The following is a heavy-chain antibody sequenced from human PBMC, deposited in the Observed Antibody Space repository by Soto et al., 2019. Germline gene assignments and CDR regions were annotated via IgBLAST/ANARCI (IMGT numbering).Heavy chain of an antibody. CDR3: ARLPNKSPQN. CDR1: GFTFSSYW. J-gene: IGHJ1*01. V-gene: IGHV3-74*01. Sequence: EVQLVESGGGLVQRGGSLRLSCAASGFTFSSYWMHWVSQAPGKGLVWVSSISTDASSTSYADPVKGRFPISRDNAKNTLYLQMNSVRPEDTAVYYCARLPNKSPQNWGQGTRVLVSP. CDR2: ISTDASST.